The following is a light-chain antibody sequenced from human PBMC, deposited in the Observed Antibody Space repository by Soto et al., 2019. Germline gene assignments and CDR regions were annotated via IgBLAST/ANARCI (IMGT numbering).Light chain of an antibody. Sequence: QSVLTQPPSVSGSPGQSVTISCTGTSSDVGSYNRVSWYQQPPGTAPKLMIYEVSNRPSGVPDRFSGSKSGNTASLTISGLQAEDEADYYCSLYTSSSSVVFGGGTNSPS. CDR3: SLYTSSSSVV. V-gene: IGLV2-18*01. CDR1: SSDVGSYNR. CDR2: EVS. J-gene: IGLJ2*01.